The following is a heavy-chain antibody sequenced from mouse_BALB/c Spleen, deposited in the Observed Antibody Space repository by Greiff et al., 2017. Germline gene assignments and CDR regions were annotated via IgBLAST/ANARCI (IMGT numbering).Heavy chain of an antibody. J-gene: IGHJ2*01. Sequence: EVKVVESGPSLVKPSQTLSLTCSVTGDSITSGYWNWIRKFPGNKLEYMGYISYSGSTYYNPSLKSRISITRDTSKNQYYLQLNSVTTEDTATYYCARYEGGLRRGFDDWGEGTTLTVSS. CDR1: GDSITSGY. CDR2: ISYSGST. V-gene: IGHV3-8*02. D-gene: IGHD2-4*01. CDR3: ARYEGGLRRGFDD.